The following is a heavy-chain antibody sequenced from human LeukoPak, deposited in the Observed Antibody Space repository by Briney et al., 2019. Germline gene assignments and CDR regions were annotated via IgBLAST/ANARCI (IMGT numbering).Heavy chain of an antibody. D-gene: IGHD4-17*01. Sequence: GGSLRLSCAASGFTFSSYGMHWVRQAPGKGLEWVAVISYDGSKKYYADSVKGRFTISRDNSKNTLYLQMNSLRAEDTAVYYCAKVTTTVTSWYFDLWGRGTLVTVSS. J-gene: IGHJ2*01. CDR2: ISYDGSKK. CDR1: GFTFSSYG. V-gene: IGHV3-30*18. CDR3: AKVTTTVTSWYFDL.